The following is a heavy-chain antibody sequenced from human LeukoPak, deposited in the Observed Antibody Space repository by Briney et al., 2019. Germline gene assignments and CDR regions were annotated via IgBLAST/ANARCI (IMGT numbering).Heavy chain of an antibody. D-gene: IGHD1-26*01. V-gene: IGHV3-7*01. CDR1: GFTFSSYW. CDR3: ARIVGATHAYWVYMDV. Sequence: GGSLRLSCAASGFTFSSYWMSWVRQAPGKGLEWVANIKQDGSEKYYVDSVKGRFTISRDNAKNSLYLQMNSLRAEDTAVYYCARIVGATHAYWVYMDVWGKGTTVTISS. J-gene: IGHJ6*03. CDR2: IKQDGSEK.